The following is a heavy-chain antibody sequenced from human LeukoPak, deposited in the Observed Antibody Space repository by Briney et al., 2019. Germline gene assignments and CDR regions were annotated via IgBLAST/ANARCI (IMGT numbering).Heavy chain of an antibody. V-gene: IGHV1-18*01. CDR1: GYTFTSYG. CDR3: ARVHSRSSWSVWKRPNYYYYMDV. CDR2: ISAYKGKT. Sequence: GASVKVSCKASGYTFTSYGISWVRQARGKGLEGMGWISAYKGKTNYAQTLQGRVTMTTDTSTSTAYMALTRLRSDDTAVYYCARVHSRSSWSVWKRPNYYYYMDVWGKGTPVTVSS. J-gene: IGHJ6*03. D-gene: IGHD6-6*01.